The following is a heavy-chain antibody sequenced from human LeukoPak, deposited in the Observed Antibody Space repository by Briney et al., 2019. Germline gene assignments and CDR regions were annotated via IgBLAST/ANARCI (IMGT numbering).Heavy chain of an antibody. Sequence: PGRSLRLSCAASGFTFSSYGMHWVRQAPGKGLEWVAFIRYDGSNKYYADSVKGRFTISRDNSKNTLYLQMNSLRAEDTAVHYCAKSGRFGELLSYWGQGTLVTVSS. CDR1: GFTFSSYG. CDR2: IRYDGSNK. CDR3: AKSGRFGELLSY. V-gene: IGHV3-30*02. D-gene: IGHD3-10*01. J-gene: IGHJ4*02.